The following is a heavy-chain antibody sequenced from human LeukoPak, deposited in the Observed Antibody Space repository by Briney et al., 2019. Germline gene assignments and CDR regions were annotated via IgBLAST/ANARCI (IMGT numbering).Heavy chain of an antibody. V-gene: IGHV4-59*04. Sequence: SETLSLTCTVSGGSISSYYWSWIRQPPGKGLEWIGNIYHSGSTYYNPSLKSRVTISVDTSKNQFSLKLSSVTAAGTDVYYCVRSSSSIFDYWGQGTLVTVSS. J-gene: IGHJ4*02. CDR2: IYHSGST. CDR1: GGSISSYY. CDR3: VRSSSSIFDY. D-gene: IGHD6-6*01.